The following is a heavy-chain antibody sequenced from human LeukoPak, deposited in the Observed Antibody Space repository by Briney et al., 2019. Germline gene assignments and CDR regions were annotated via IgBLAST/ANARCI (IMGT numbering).Heavy chain of an antibody. V-gene: IGHV4-59*01. D-gene: IGHD6-19*01. J-gene: IGHJ5*02. CDR1: GGFISSYY. CDR2: IYYSGST. Sequence: SETLSLTCTVSGGFISSYYWSWIRQPPGKGLEWIGYIYYSGSTNYNPSLKSRVTISVDTSKNQFSLKLSSVTAADTAVYYCAGTVAGSILWFDPWGQGTLVTVSS. CDR3: AGTVAGSILWFDP.